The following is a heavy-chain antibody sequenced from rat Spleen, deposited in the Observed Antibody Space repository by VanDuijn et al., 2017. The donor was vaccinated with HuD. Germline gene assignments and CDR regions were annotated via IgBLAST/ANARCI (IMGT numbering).Heavy chain of an antibody. CDR1: GFIFSDFY. J-gene: IGHJ2*01. CDR2: ISYDGSKT. D-gene: IGHD1-12*01. CDR3: AAWRYYNPDY. V-gene: IGHV5-29*01. Sequence: EVQLVESDGGLVQPGRSLKLSCAASGFIFSDFYMAWVRQAPTKGLEWVATISYDGSKTYYRDSVKGRFTISRDNVRSTLNLHMDSLRSEDTAIYYCAAWRYYNPDYWGQGVMVTVSS.